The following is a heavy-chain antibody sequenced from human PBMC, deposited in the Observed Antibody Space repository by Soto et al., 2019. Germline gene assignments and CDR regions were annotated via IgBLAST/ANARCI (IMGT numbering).Heavy chain of an antibody. CDR3: AHITEGSRSHTSSFDY. V-gene: IGHV2-5*02. CDR2: IYWDDDK. CDR1: GFSLSTRGVG. D-gene: IGHD3-10*01. J-gene: IGHJ4*02. Sequence: QITLKESGPTLVKPTQTLTLTCTFSGFSLSTRGVGVRWIRQPPGPALERLALIYWDDDKRHSPALKSRLTITKDTTKTPVVLTMTNIDTVDTATYYCAHITEGSRSHTSSFDYCAQGTLDTVST.